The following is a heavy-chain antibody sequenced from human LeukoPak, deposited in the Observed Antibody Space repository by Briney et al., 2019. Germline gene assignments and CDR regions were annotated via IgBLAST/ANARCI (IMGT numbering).Heavy chain of an antibody. Sequence: GGSLRLSCAASGFTFSTYGMHWVRQAPGKGLEWVAVISYDGSNKYYVDSVKGRFTISRDNSKNTLYLQMNSLRSDDTAVYYCARDLVSRDGYNYIDFWGQGTLVTVSS. D-gene: IGHD5-24*01. CDR1: GFTFSTYG. CDR2: ISYDGSNK. CDR3: ARDLVSRDGYNYIDF. V-gene: IGHV3-30*03. J-gene: IGHJ4*02.